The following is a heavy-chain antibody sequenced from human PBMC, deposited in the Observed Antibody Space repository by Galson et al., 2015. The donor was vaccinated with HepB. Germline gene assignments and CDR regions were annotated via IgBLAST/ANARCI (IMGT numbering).Heavy chain of an antibody. D-gene: IGHD1-26*01. CDR2: INPKRGGT. J-gene: IGHJ2*01. Sequence: SVKVSCKASGYTFRDYFLHWLRQAPGQGPEWLGFINPKRGGTEYAQRFQGRVLMTRDTATNTIYMELRHLTSDDTAVYYCARDSGRPGQYWYVDLCGRGSLVIVS. CDR1: GYTFRDYF. CDR3: ARDSGRPGQYWYVDL. V-gene: IGHV1-2*02.